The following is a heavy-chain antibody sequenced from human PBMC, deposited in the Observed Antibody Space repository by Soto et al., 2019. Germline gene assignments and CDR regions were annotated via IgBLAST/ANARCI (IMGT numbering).Heavy chain of an antibody. V-gene: IGHV4-61*03. J-gene: IGHJ4*02. CDR2: IYYSGIN. Sequence: QVQLQESGPGLVKPSETLSLTCTVSGGSVSSGRFYWRWIRQPPGKGLEWIEYIYYSGINKYNSSLRSRVTISVDTSKNHYSLKLTSVTEADTAVYYCARSGSGSGWLGGQGTLVTVSS. CDR1: GGSVSSGRFY. CDR3: ARSGSGSGWL. D-gene: IGHD6-19*01.